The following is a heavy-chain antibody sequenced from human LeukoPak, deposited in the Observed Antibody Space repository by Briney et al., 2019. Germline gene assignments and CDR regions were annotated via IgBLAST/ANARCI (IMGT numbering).Heavy chain of an antibody. CDR3: ARDLMAARNFDY. D-gene: IGHD6-6*01. Sequence: GGSLRLSCAASGFTFSSYAMSWVRQAPGKGLEWVSDISGSGGSTYYADSVKGRFTISRDNSKNTLYLQMNSLRAEDTAVYYCARDLMAARNFDYWGQGTLVTVSS. J-gene: IGHJ4*02. CDR1: GFTFSSYA. CDR2: ISGSGGST. V-gene: IGHV3-23*01.